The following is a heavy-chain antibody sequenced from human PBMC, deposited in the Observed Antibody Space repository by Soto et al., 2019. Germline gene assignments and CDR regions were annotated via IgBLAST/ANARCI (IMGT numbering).Heavy chain of an antibody. J-gene: IGHJ5*02. CDR1: GGSMTEYY. V-gene: IGHV4-59*01. Sequence: SETLSLTCLVSGGSMTEYYWSWIRQAPGKGLEWIGFVFYSGTTNCNPSLKSRVTLSIDTSKNEFSLTLTSVTAAGTAVYYCARRPDYLAPCGQRTLVTVSS. CDR2: VFYSGTT. D-gene: IGHD4-17*01. CDR3: ARRPDYLAP.